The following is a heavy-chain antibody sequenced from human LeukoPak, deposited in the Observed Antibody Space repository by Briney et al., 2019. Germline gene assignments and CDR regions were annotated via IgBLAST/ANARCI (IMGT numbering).Heavy chain of an antibody. J-gene: IGHJ4*02. CDR2: IYHSGST. V-gene: IGHV4-38-2*02. D-gene: IGHD5-18*01. CDR3: ARGKDTATSPYYFDY. Sequence: KPSETLSLTCTVSGYSISSGYYWGWIRQPPGKGLEWIGSIYHSGSTYYNPSLKSRVTISVDTSKNQFSLKLSSVTAADTAVYYCARGKDTATSPYYFDYWGQGTLVTVSS. CDR1: GYSISSGYY.